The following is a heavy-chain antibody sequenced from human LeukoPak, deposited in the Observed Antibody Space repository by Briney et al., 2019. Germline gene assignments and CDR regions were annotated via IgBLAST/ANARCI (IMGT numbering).Heavy chain of an antibody. D-gene: IGHD3-3*01. Sequence: GGSLRLSCAASGFTLSSYWMSWVRQAPGKGLEWVANIKQDGSEKYYVDSVKGRFTISRDNAKNSLDLQMNSLRAEDTAVYYCARQRWDDFWSGNWGGAYYMDVWGKGTTVTVSS. CDR3: ARQRWDDFWSGNWGGAYYMDV. CDR2: IKQDGSEK. J-gene: IGHJ6*03. CDR1: GFTLSSYW. V-gene: IGHV3-7*01.